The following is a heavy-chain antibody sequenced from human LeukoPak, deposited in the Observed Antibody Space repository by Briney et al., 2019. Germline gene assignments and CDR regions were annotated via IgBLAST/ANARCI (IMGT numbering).Heavy chain of an antibody. D-gene: IGHD3-10*01. J-gene: IGHJ4*02. CDR1: RFTFSSYG. CDR3: AKGDYGSGSYSLDY. CDR2: IRYDGSNK. Sequence: GGSLRLSCAASRFTFSSYGMHWVRQAPGKGLEWVAFIRYDGSNKYYADSVKGRFTISRDNSKNTLYLQMNSLRAEDTAVYYCAKGDYGSGSYSLDYWGQGNLVTVSS. V-gene: IGHV3-30*02.